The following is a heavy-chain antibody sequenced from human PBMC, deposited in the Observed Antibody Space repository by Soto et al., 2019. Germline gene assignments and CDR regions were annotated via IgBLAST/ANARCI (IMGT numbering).Heavy chain of an antibody. D-gene: IGHD1-26*01. CDR2: IYYSGST. CDR1: GGSISSSSYY. Sequence: QLQLQESGPGLVKPSETLSLTCTVSGGSISSSSYYWGWIRQPPGKGLEWIGSIYYSGSTYYNPSLKSRVTISVDTSKNQFSLKLSSVTAEDTAVYYCARRVAGGGSYFSDYYYYYGMDVWGQGTTVTVSS. CDR3: ARRVAGGGSYFSDYYYYYGMDV. J-gene: IGHJ6*02. V-gene: IGHV4-39*01.